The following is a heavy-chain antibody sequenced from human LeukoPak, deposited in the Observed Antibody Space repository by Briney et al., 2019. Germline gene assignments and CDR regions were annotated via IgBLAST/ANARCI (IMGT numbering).Heavy chain of an antibody. CDR3: ARDLYRIVVVPHYFDY. D-gene: IGHD3-22*01. Sequence: GGSLRLSCAASGFTFSRYGMSWVRQAPGKGLEWVSAISGSGGSTYYADSVKGRFTISRDNSKNTLYLQINSLRAEDTAVYYCARDLYRIVVVPHYFDYWGQGTLVTVSS. J-gene: IGHJ4*02. V-gene: IGHV3-23*01. CDR2: ISGSGGST. CDR1: GFTFSRYG.